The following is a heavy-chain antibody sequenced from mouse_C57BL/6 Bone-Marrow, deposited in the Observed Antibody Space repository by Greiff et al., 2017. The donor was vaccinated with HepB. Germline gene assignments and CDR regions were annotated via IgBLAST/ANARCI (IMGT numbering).Heavy chain of an antibody. V-gene: IGHV7-3*01. CDR2: IRNKANGYTT. CDR3: ARDSSYGAWFAY. Sequence: DVKLQESGGGLVQPGGSLSLSCAASGFTFTDYYMSWVRQPPGKALEWLGFIRNKANGYTTEYSASVKGRFTISRDNSQSILYLQMNALRAEDSATYYCARDSSYGAWFAYWGQGTLVTVSA. CDR1: GFTFTDYY. J-gene: IGHJ3*01. D-gene: IGHD1-1*01.